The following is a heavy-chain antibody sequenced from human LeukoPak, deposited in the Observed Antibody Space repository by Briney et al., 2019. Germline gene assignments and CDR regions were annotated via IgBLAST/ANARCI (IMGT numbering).Heavy chain of an antibody. CDR3: AGFGEFLDAFDI. V-gene: IGHV3-11*01. D-gene: IGHD3-10*01. J-gene: IGHJ3*02. Sequence: GGSLRLSCAASGFTFSDYYMSWIRQAPGKGLEWVSYISSSGSTIYYADSVKGRFTISRNNAKNSLYLQMNSLRAEDTAVYYCAGFGEFLDAFDIWGQGTMVTVSS. CDR2: ISSSGSTI. CDR1: GFTFSDYY.